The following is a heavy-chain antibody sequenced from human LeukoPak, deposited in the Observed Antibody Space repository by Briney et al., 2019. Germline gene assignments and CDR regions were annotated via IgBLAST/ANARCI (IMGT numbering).Heavy chain of an antibody. J-gene: IGHJ4*02. V-gene: IGHV4-59*01. Sequence: PSETLSLTCTVSGGSISSYYWSWIRQPPGKGLEWIGYIYYSGSTNYNPSLKSRVTISVDTSKNQFSLKLSSVTAADTAVYYCARGRRWFGEEYYFDYWGQGTLVTVSS. CDR3: ARGRRWFGEEYYFDY. CDR1: GGSISSYY. CDR2: IYYSGST. D-gene: IGHD3-10*01.